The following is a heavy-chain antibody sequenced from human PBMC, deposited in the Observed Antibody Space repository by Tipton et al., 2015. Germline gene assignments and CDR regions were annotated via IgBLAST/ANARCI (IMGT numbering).Heavy chain of an antibody. Sequence: LRLSCIVSGLTFSDTWMNWVRQPPGKGLEWIGYISFSDTTHYNPSLKSRITISLNTSKNQFSLTVTSVTAADTAVYYCARSRYTVTPDSWGQGTLVTVSS. D-gene: IGHD4-17*01. CDR2: ISFSDTT. J-gene: IGHJ4*02. CDR3: ARSRYTVTPDS. CDR1: GLTFSDTW. V-gene: IGHV4-4*08.